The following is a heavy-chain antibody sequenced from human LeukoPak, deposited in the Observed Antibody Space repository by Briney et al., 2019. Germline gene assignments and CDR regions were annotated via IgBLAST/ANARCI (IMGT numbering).Heavy chain of an antibody. CDR3: TRDRGAMNDFDY. J-gene: IGHJ4*02. V-gene: IGHV3-30*01. CDR1: GFSFSSYA. CDR2: TSNHGNDE. D-gene: IGHD2-2*01. Sequence: GGSLRLSCTDSGFSFSSYAMHWVRQSPGKGLEWVAVTSNHGNDEFYADSVKGRFTISRDNSKKTLYLQMDSLRPEDTGVYYCTRDRGAMNDFDYWGQGTLVTVSS.